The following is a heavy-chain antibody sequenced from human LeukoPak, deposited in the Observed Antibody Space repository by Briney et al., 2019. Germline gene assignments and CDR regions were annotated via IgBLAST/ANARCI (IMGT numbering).Heavy chain of an antibody. V-gene: IGHV4-59*12. CDR1: GGSISSYY. Sequence: PSETLSLTCTVSGGSISSYYWSWIRQPPGKGLEWIGYIYYSGSTNYNPSLKSRVTISVDTSKNQFSLKLSSVTAADTAVYYCARGPYDSSGYYYVPRGAFDIWGQGTMVTVSS. J-gene: IGHJ3*02. CDR3: ARGPYDSSGYYYVPRGAFDI. CDR2: IYYSGST. D-gene: IGHD3-22*01.